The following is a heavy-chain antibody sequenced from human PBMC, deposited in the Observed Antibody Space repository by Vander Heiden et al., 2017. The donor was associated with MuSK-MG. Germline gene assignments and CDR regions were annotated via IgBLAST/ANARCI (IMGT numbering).Heavy chain of an antibody. V-gene: IGHV3-48*04. J-gene: IGHJ4*02. Sequence: EVQLVGSGGGLVQPGGSLRLSCAASGFTFSSYSMNWVRQAPGKGLEWVSYISSRSTTIYYADSVKGRFTISRDNAKNSLYLQMNSLRAEDTAVYYCARRTFYIDYWGQGTLVTVSS. CDR3: ARRTFYIDY. D-gene: IGHD3-10*01. CDR1: GFTFSSYS. CDR2: ISSRSTTI.